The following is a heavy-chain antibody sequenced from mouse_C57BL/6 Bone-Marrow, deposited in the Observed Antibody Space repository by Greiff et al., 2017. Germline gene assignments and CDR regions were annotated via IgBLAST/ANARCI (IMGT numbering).Heavy chain of an antibody. CDR2: IDPEIGET. J-gene: IGHJ2*01. D-gene: IGHD2-3*01. Sequence: VQLQQSGAELVRPGASVKLSCTASGFNIKDDYIHWVKQRPEQGLEWIGWIDPEIGETEYASKFQGKATITSDTSSNTAYLQLSSLTSEDTAVYYCFSFDGNYFDFWGQGTPLSVAS. CDR3: FSFDGNYFDF. V-gene: IGHV14-4*01. CDR1: GFNIKDDY.